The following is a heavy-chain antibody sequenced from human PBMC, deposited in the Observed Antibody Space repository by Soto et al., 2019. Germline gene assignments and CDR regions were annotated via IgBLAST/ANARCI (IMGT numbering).Heavy chain of an antibody. CDR2: IWYDGSNK. Sequence: QVQLVESGGGVVQPGRSLRLSCAASGFTFSSYGMHWVRQAPGKGLEWVAVIWYDGSNKYYADSVKGRFTISRDNSKNALYLQMNSLRAEDTAVYYCARDAATVTKTTSFQHWGQGTLVTVSS. CDR1: GFTFSSYG. V-gene: IGHV3-33*01. D-gene: IGHD4-17*01. CDR3: ARDAATVTKTTSFQH. J-gene: IGHJ1*01.